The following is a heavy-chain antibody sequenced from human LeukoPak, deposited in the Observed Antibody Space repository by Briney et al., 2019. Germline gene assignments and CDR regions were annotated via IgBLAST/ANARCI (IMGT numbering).Heavy chain of an antibody. Sequence: ASVKVSCKASGYTFTSYYMHWVRQAPGQGLEWMGLINPTGGSTGYAQKFQGRVTMTRDMSTSTDYMELSSLRPEDTAIYYCARDNSVGDNAWWFDPWGQGTLVTVSS. CDR2: INPTGGST. V-gene: IGHV1-46*01. D-gene: IGHD1-26*01. CDR3: ARDNSVGDNAWWFDP. J-gene: IGHJ5*02. CDR1: GYTFTSYY.